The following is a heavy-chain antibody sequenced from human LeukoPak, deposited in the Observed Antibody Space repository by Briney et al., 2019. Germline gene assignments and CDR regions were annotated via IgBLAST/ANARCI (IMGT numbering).Heavy chain of an antibody. J-gene: IGHJ4*02. V-gene: IGHV3-66*04. CDR1: GFTFSNAW. CDR2: IYSDGRT. D-gene: IGHD3-22*01. CDR3: AGQLGRSGHSY. Sequence: GGSLRLSCAASGFTFSNAWMSWVRQAPGKGLEWVSIIYSDGRTTYADSVTGRFTISRGSSKNAVYLQMNSLRVEDTAVYYCAGQLGRSGHSYWGQGAQVTVFS.